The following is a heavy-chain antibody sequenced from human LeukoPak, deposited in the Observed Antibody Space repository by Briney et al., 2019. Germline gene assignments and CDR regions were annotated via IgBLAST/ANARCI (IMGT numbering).Heavy chain of an antibody. CDR1: GYTFTSYA. V-gene: IGHV7-4-1*02. CDR3: ARGDILTGYPLFQH. CDR2: INTNTGNP. Sequence: ASVKVSCKASGYTFTSYAMNWVRQAPGQGLEWMGWINTNTGNPTYAQGFTGRFVFSLDTSVSTAYLQISSLKAEDTAVYYCARGDILTGYPLFQHWGQGTLVTVSS. J-gene: IGHJ1*01. D-gene: IGHD3-9*01.